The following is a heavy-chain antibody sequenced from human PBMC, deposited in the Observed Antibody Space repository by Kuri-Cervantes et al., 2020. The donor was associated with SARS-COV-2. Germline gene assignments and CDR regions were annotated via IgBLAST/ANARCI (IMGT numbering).Heavy chain of an antibody. Sequence: GESLKISCAASGFTFSSYAMSWVRQAPGKGLEWVSAISGSGGSTYYADSVKGRFTISRDNSKNTLYLQMNSLRAEDKAVYYCATGWSLAIWGQGTLVTVSS. CDR2: ISGSGGST. CDR1: GFTFSSYA. V-gene: IGHV3-23*01. CDR3: ATGWSLAI. D-gene: IGHD2-8*01. J-gene: IGHJ4*02.